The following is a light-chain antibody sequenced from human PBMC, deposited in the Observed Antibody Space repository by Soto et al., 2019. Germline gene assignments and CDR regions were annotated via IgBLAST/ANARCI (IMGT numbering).Light chain of an antibody. CDR1: QSVRSN. V-gene: IGKV3-15*01. CDR2: GAS. CDR3: QQYNNWPRA. J-gene: IGKJ1*01. Sequence: EIXMTQSPATLSVSPGERATLSCRASQSVRSNLAWYQQKPGQAPRLLIYGASIRATGVPARFSGSGSGTEFTLSISSLQSEDFAVYYCQQYNNWPRAFGQGAKVEIK.